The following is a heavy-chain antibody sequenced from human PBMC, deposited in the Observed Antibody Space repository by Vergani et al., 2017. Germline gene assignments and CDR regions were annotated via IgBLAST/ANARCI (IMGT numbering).Heavy chain of an antibody. CDR1: GFTFSSYA. CDR2: ISGSGGST. Sequence: EVQLLESGGGLVQPGGSLRLSCAASGFTFSSYAMSWVRQAPGKGLEWVSAISGSGGSTYYADSVKGRFTISRDNSKNTLYLQMNSLRAEDTAVYYCAKRNCYSGSYWAWGDFDYWGQGTLVTVSS. V-gene: IGHV3-23*01. CDR3: AKRNCYSGSYWAWGDFDY. D-gene: IGHD1-26*01. J-gene: IGHJ4*02.